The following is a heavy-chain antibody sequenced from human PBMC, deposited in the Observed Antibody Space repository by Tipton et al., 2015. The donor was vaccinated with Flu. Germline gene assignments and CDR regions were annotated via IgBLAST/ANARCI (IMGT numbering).Heavy chain of an antibody. CDR3: ARVKSGARDYFDY. V-gene: IGHV4-38-2*02. CDR2: IFHTGNT. J-gene: IGHJ4*02. CDR1: GYSISSDYY. D-gene: IGHD1-26*01. Sequence: LRLSCTASGYSISSDYYWGWIRQPPGKGLEWIGNIFHTGNTYYNSSLKSRVSISVDRSKNQFSLKVSSVTAADTAVYYCARVKSGARDYFDYWGQGTLVTVSS.